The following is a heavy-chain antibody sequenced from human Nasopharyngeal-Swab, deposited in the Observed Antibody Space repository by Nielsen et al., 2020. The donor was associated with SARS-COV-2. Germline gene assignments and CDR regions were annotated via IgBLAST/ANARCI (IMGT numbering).Heavy chain of an antibody. CDR2: ISGSGDISGRGGST. V-gene: IGHV3-23*01. CDR1: GFILNIYT. J-gene: IGHJ4*02. Sequence: GESLKISCAASGFILNIYTMNWVRQVPGKGLEWVSAISGSGDISGRGGSTYYADSVKGRFTISRDNSKNTVSLQMSSLRDEDTAVYYCAKDLRGPYFFWGQGTLVTVSS. D-gene: IGHD2/OR15-2a*01. CDR3: AKDLRGPYFF.